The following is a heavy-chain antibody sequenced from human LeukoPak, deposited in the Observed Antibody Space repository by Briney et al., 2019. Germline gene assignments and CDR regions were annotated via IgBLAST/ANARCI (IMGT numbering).Heavy chain of an antibody. CDR3: ARGLGYFDCFPRWFGP. D-gene: IGHD3-9*01. CDR2: IYYSGST. V-gene: IGHV4-39*07. Sequence: SETLSLTCTVSGGSISSSSYYWGWIRQPPGKGLEWIGSIYYSGSTYYNPSLKSRVTISVDTSKNQFSLKLSSVTAADTAVYYCARGLGYFDCFPRWFGPWGQGTLVTVSS. J-gene: IGHJ5*02. CDR1: GGSISSSSYY.